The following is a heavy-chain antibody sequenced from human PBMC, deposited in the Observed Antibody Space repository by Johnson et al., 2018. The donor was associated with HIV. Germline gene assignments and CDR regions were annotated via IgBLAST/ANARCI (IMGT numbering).Heavy chain of an antibody. CDR1: GFTFSGSA. V-gene: IGHV3-73*02. J-gene: IGHJ3*02. CDR2: IRSKANSYAT. D-gene: IGHD1-26*01. Sequence: VQLVESGGGLVQPGGPLKLSCAASGFTFSGSAMHWVRQASGKGLEWVGRIRSKANSYATAYAASVKGRFTISRDDSKNTAYLQMNSLKTEDTAVYYCTVHSGERTDHDAFDSWGQGTMVTVSS. CDR3: TVHSGERTDHDAFDS.